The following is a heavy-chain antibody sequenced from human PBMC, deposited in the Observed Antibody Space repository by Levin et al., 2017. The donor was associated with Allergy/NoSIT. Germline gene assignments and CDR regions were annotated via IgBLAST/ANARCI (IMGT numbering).Heavy chain of an antibody. CDR3: ARLQWLLSFDY. Sequence: SQTLSLTCTVSGGSISTSSYYWGWVRQPPGKGLEWIGSIYSSGSTYYNPSLKSRVTISVDTSKNQFSLKLSSVTAPDTAVYFCARLQWLLSFDYWGQGTLVTVSS. CDR1: GGSISTSSYY. CDR2: IYSSGST. D-gene: IGHD6-19*01. J-gene: IGHJ4*02. V-gene: IGHV4-39*01.